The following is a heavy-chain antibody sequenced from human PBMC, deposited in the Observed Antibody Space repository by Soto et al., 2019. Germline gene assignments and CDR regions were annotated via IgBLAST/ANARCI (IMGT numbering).Heavy chain of an antibody. CDR2: INHSGST. CDR3: ARDNTSGLFYY. J-gene: IGHJ4*02. D-gene: IGHD5-12*01. Sequence: PSETLSLTCTVSGDSISSNSHYWGWIRHPPETGLEWIGEINHSGSTNYNPSLRSRVTISVDTSKNQFSLKLTSVTAADTAVYYCARDNTSGLFYYCGPGTLVTVSS. V-gene: IGHV4-39*07. CDR1: GDSISSNSHY.